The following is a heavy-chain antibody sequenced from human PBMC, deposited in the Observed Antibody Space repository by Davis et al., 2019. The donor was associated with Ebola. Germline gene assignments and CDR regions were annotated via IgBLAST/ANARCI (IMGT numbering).Heavy chain of an antibody. CDR1: GGSISSGDYY. J-gene: IGHJ4*02. D-gene: IGHD3-22*01. Sequence: MPSETLSLTCTVSGGSISSGDYYWSWIRQPPGKGLEWIGYIYYSGSTYYNPSLKSRVTISVDTSKNQFSLKLSSVTAADTAVYYCARTSAVVGNFDYWGQGTLVTVSS. V-gene: IGHV4-30-4*01. CDR3: ARTSAVVGNFDY. CDR2: IYYSGST.